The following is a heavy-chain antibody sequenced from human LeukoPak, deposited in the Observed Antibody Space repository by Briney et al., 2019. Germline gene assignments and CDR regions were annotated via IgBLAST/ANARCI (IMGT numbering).Heavy chain of an antibody. CDR2: IYTSGIT. CDR3: ARAFNYYDSSGTRWYFDL. V-gene: IGHV4-4*07. Sequence: SETLSLTCTVSGGSISIYYWSWIRQPAGKGLEWIGRIYTSGITNYNPSLKNRVTMSVATSKNQFSLRLRSVTAADTAVYYCARAFNYYDSSGTRWYFDLWGRGTLVTVSS. J-gene: IGHJ2*01. D-gene: IGHD3-22*01. CDR1: GGSISIYY.